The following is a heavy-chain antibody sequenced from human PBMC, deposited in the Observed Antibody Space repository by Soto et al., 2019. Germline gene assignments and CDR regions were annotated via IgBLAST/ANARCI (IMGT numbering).Heavy chain of an antibody. CDR1: GFTFSNFW. V-gene: IGHV3-74*01. CDR3: TTRLRFDP. Sequence: EGQLVESGGGLVQPGGSLRLSCAASGFTFSNFWMHWVRQAPGKGLVWVSRASPDGSSTSYADSVKGRFTISRDNAKNTLYMEMNSLKTEDTAVYYCTTRLRFDPWGQGTLVTVSS. J-gene: IGHJ5*02. CDR2: ASPDGSST. D-gene: IGHD2-21*01.